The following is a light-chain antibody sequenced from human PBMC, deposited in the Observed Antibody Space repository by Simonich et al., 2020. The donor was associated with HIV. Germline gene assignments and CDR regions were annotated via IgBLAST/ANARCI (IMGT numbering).Light chain of an antibody. J-gene: IGLJ3*02. Sequence: QSALTQPASVSGSPGQSITISCTETSSDLGGYNYVSWYQQHPGKAPKLMIYDVIKRPSGVSNRFAGSKSGNTASLIISGLQAEDEADYYCSSYTSYSIWVFGGGTNLTVL. V-gene: IGLV2-14*03. CDR3: SSYTSYSIWV. CDR1: SSDLGGYNY. CDR2: DVI.